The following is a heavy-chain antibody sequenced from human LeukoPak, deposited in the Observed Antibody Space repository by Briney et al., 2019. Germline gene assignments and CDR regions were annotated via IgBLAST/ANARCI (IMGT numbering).Heavy chain of an antibody. CDR2: ISGYNGNT. CDR1: GYSFIDYY. Sequence: ASVKVSCKTSGYSFIDYYIHWVRQAPGQGLEWMGWISGYNGNTNYAQKLQGRVTMTTDTSTSTAYMELRSLRSDDTAVYYCARDYVHYYYMDVWGKGTTVTVSS. V-gene: IGHV1-18*04. CDR3: ARDYVHYYYMDV. D-gene: IGHD3-16*01. J-gene: IGHJ6*03.